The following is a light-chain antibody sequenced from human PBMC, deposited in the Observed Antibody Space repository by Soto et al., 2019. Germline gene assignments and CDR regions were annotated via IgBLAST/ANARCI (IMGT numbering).Light chain of an antibody. J-gene: IGKJ4*01. CDR2: KAS. Sequence: IHITQSPASLSASIGDRVTITCRASHSISSWLAWYQQKPGKAPKLLIYKASSLESGVPSRFSGSGSGTEFTLTISSLQPDDFATYYCQQYYSYPLTFGGGTKVDIK. CDR3: QQYYSYPLT. V-gene: IGKV1-5*03. CDR1: HSISSW.